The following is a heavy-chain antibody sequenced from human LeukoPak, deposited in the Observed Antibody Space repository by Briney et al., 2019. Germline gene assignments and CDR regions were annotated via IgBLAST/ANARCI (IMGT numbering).Heavy chain of an antibody. Sequence: ASVKVSCKASGYTFTNYGISWVRQTPGQGLECMGWISAYNGNTNYAQKLQGRVTMTTDTSTSTAYMELRSLRSDDTAVYYCAREGIPFYYYYMDVWGKGTTVTVSS. V-gene: IGHV1-18*01. CDR1: GYTFTNYG. D-gene: IGHD2-2*01. CDR2: ISAYNGNT. J-gene: IGHJ6*03. CDR3: AREGIPFYYYYMDV.